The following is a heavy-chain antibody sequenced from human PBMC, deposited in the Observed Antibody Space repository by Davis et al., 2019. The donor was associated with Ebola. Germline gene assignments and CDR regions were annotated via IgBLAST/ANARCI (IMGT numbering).Heavy chain of an antibody. V-gene: IGHV3-73*01. D-gene: IGHD2-2*01. CDR1: EFTFSGSA. CDR2: IRSNANNYAT. J-gene: IGHJ4*02. Sequence: PGGSLRLSCAASEFTFSGSAMHWVRQASGKGLEWVGRIRSNANNYATAYAASVKGRFTISRDDSKNTSYLQMNSLKTEDTAVYYCARHCSSTSCYTEGDYWGQGTLVTVSS. CDR3: ARHCSSTSCYTEGDY.